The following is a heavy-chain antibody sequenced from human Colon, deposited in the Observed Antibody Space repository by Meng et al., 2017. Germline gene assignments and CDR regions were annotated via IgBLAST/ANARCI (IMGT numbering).Heavy chain of an antibody. CDR3: ARRNTRNSGGGNNY. Sequence: HVQLRESRPRLVKPSGTLSLTCAVSGGSISSNDWWTWVRQPPGKGLEWIGEINHSGSTSYVPSLKSRITISVDKSNNLLSLKLNSVTAADTAMYYCARRNTRNSGGGNNYWGQGTLVTVSS. V-gene: IGHV4-4*02. D-gene: IGHD3-10*01. CDR2: INHSGST. J-gene: IGHJ4*02. CDR1: GGSISSNDW.